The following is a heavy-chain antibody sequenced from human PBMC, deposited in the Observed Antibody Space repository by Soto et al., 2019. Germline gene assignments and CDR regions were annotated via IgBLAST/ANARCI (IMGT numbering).Heavy chain of an antibody. V-gene: IGHV4-59*01. CDR3: ARDLWGYCGTDCYPLDV. Sequence: SDTLSLTCIVTGCSISSYYWSSIQKPPGKGLEWIGYMYNTGRTVYNPSFKSRVTISVDTSKNQFSLQLDSVTAADTAVYYCARDLWGYCGTDCYPLDVWGQGTTVTVS. D-gene: IGHD2-21*02. CDR2: MYNTGRT. J-gene: IGHJ6*02. CDR1: GCSISSYY.